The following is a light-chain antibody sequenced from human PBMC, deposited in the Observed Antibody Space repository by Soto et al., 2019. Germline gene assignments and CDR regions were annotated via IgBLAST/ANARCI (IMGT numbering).Light chain of an antibody. CDR1: QSVSSN. V-gene: IGKV3-15*01. J-gene: IGKJ4*01. CDR3: QQYNVWPLT. CDR2: VAS. Sequence: EIVMTQSPATLSVSPGERATLSCRASQSVSSNLAWYQHKPGQTPNLLIYVASTRATGIPARFSGSGSGTDFTLTISSLQSEDFAVYYCQQYNVWPLTFGGGTKVEFK.